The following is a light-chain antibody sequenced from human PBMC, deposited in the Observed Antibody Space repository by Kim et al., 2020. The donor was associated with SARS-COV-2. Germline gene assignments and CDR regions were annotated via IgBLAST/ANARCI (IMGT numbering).Light chain of an antibody. J-gene: IGLJ1*01. CDR1: SSDVGVYNY. CDR2: DVS. Sequence: GQSVTTSCTGTSSDVGVYNYVSWYQQHPGKAPKLMIYDVSNRPSGVSNRFSGSKSGNTASLTISGLQAEDEADYYCSSYTSSIPYVFGTGTKVTVL. V-gene: IGLV2-14*03. CDR3: SSYTSSIPYV.